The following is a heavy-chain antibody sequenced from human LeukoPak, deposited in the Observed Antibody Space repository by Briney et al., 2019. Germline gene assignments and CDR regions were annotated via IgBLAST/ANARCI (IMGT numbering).Heavy chain of an antibody. CDR3: ARTGYSGSYLYYFDY. CDR2: IYHSGST. Sequence: SETLSLTCTVSGGSVSGSYWSWVRQPPGKGLEWIGEIYHSGSTNYNPSLKSRVTISVDKSKNQFSLKLSSVTAADTAVYYCARTGYSGSYLYYFDYWGQGTLVTVSS. D-gene: IGHD1-26*01. CDR1: GGSVSGSY. J-gene: IGHJ4*02. V-gene: IGHV4-34*01.